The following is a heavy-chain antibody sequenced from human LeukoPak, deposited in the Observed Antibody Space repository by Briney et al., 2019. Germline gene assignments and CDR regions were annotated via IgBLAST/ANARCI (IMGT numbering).Heavy chain of an antibody. CDR3: ARKGGYYYYYYMDV. CDR1: GFTFDDYG. V-gene: IGHV3-20*03. CDR2: INWNGGST. J-gene: IGHJ6*03. Sequence: GGSLRLSYAASGFTFDDYGMSWVRQAPGKGLEWVSGINWNGGSTGYADSVKGRFTISRDNAKNSLYLQMNSLRAEDTALYYCARKGGYYYYYYMDVWGKGTTVTVSS.